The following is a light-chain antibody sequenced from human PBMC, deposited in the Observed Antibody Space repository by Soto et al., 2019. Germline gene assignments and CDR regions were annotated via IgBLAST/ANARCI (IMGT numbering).Light chain of an antibody. CDR1: QSVPSSQ. CDR2: AAS. V-gene: IGKV3-20*01. J-gene: IGKJ2*01. Sequence: EIVLTQSPGTLSLSPGERATLSCRASQSVPSSQLGWYQQRLGRPPRLLIYAASRRATGVPDRFSGSGSETNFTRTTNRLEPEDSSGNNFQQYGTTPPFTFARGTKLE. CDR3: QQYGTTPPFT.